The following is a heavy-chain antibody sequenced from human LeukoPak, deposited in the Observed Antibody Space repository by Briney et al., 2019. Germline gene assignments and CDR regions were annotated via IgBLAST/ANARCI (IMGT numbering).Heavy chain of an antibody. CDR3: AGGGYSGYDYAFDI. Sequence: SETLSLTCTVSGGSISDYNWSWIRQPPGRGLEWIGYIYRSGSTNYNPSLKSRVTISVDTSKNQFSLRLSSVTAADTAVYYCAGGGYSGYDYAFDIWGLGTMVTVSS. D-gene: IGHD5-12*01. J-gene: IGHJ3*02. CDR2: IYRSGST. CDR1: GGSISDYN. V-gene: IGHV4-59*01.